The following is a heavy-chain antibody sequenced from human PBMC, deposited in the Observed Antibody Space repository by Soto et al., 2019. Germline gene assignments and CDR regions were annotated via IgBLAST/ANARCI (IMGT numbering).Heavy chain of an antibody. CDR1: GGSISRYY. Sequence: QVQLQESGPGLVKPSETLSLTCTVSGGSISRYYWSWIRQTPGKGLEWIGYIFHSGSTNYNPSLKSRVTISVDTSKNQFSLRLRSVTAAATAAYYCARGIAAATTTTALADYLGQGTLVTVSS. CDR3: ARGIAAATTTTALADY. D-gene: IGHD6-13*01. CDR2: IFHSGST. J-gene: IGHJ4*02. V-gene: IGHV4-59*01.